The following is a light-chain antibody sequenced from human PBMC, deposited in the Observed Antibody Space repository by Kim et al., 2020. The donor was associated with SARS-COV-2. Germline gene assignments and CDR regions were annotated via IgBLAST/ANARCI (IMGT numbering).Light chain of an antibody. CDR1: SSDVGGYNY. CDR2: DVS. J-gene: IGLJ3*02. V-gene: IGLV2-14*01. CDR3: SSYTSSSTWV. Sequence: QSALTQPASVSGSPGQSITISCTGTSSDVGGYNYVSWYQQHPGKAPKFMIYDVSKRPSGVSNRFSGSKSGNTASLTISGLQAEDEADYYCSSYTSSSTWVFGGGTQLTV.